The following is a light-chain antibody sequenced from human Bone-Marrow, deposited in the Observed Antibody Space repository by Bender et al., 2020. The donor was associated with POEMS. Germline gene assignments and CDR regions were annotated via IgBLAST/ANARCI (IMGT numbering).Light chain of an antibody. Sequence: QSVLTQPPSASGTPGQSVIISCSGTDSNFGGNNVNWYQHLPGTAPRLVVYINYQRPSGVSDRFSGSKSGKTAPLTISGLHTEDEADYYCSSFKPNNTLDFGTGTKVSVL. CDR1: DSNFGGNN. CDR3: SSFKPNNTLD. CDR2: INY. V-gene: IGLV1-44*01. J-gene: IGLJ1*01.